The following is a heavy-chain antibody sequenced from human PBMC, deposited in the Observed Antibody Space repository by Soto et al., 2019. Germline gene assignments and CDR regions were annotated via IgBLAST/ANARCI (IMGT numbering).Heavy chain of an antibody. D-gene: IGHD3-22*01. J-gene: IGHJ4*02. CDR1: GFTFSSYS. CDR3: ARAASSYYYDSSGYYYVV. CDR2: ISSSSSYI. V-gene: IGHV3-21*06. Sequence: EVQLVESGGGLVKPGGSLRLSCAASGFTFSSYSMNWVRQAPGKGLEWVSSISSSSSYIYYADSVKGRFTISRDNAKNSLYLQMNSLRAEDTAVYYCARAASSYYYDSSGYYYVVWGQGNLVTVSS.